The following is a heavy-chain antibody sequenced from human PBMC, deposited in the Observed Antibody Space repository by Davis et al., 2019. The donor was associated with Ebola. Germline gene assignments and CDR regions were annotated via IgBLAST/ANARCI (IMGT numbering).Heavy chain of an antibody. J-gene: IGHJ4*02. Sequence: SETLSLTCTVSGGSISSYYWSWIRQPPGKGLEWIGYIYYSGSTYYNPSLKSRVTISVDKSKNQFSLKLISVTAADTAVYYCARYFDWLGFDYWGQGTLVTVSS. D-gene: IGHD3-9*01. CDR1: GGSISSYY. CDR3: ARYFDWLGFDY. V-gene: IGHV4-59*12. CDR2: IYYSGST.